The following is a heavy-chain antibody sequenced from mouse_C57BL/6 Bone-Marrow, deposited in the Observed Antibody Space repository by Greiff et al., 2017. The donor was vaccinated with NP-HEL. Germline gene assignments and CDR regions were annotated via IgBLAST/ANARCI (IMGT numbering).Heavy chain of an antibody. V-gene: IGHV5-17*01. CDR1: GFTFSDYG. Sequence: EVQLQQSGGGLVKPGGSLKLSCAASGFTFSDYGMHWVRQPPEKGLEWVAYISSGSSTIYYADTVKGRFTISRDNAKNTLFLQVTSLRSGDTARYYCARLYGSRGYWGQGTTLTVSS. CDR2: ISSGSSTI. J-gene: IGHJ2*01. D-gene: IGHD1-1*01. CDR3: ARLYGSRGY.